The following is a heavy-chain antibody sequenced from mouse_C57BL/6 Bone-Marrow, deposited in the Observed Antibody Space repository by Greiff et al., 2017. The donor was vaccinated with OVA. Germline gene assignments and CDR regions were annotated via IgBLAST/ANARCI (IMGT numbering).Heavy chain of an antibody. V-gene: IGHV5-12*01. CDR3: ARHGPKDYFDY. D-gene: IGHD6-5*01. Sequence: EVQVVESGGGLVQPGGSLKLSCAASGFTFSDYYMYWVRQTPEKRLEWVAYISNGGGSTYYPDTVKGRFTISRDNAKNTLYLQMSRLKSEDTAMYYCARHGPKDYFDYWGQGTTLTVSS. CDR2: ISNGGGST. J-gene: IGHJ2*01. CDR1: GFTFSDYY.